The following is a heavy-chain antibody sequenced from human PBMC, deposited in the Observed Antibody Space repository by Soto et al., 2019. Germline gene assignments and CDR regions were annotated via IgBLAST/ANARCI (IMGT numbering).Heavy chain of an antibody. CDR1: GFTFSSYA. V-gene: IGHV3-23*01. CDR2: ISGSGGST. D-gene: IGHD1-1*01. J-gene: IGHJ4*02. CDR3: AKRGRHLNLNWNDEGTRYYFDY. Sequence: GGSLRLSCAASGFTFSSYAMSWVRQAPGKGLEWVSAISGSGGSTYYADSVKGRFTISRDNSKNTLYLQMNSLRAEDTAVYYCAKRGRHLNLNWNDEGTRYYFDYWGQGTLVTVSS.